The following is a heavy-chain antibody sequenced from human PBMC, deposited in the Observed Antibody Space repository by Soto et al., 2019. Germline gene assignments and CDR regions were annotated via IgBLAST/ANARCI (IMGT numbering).Heavy chain of an antibody. CDR1: GDSISSSPYY. V-gene: IGHV4-39*01. J-gene: IGHJ4*02. D-gene: IGHD3-10*01. Sequence: QVQLLESGPGQVKPSETLSLTCTVSGDSISSSPYYWGWIRQPPGKGLEWIGSMYYSGNSYYNPSLKCRVTLSVDSSKNQFSLSLSSVTAADTAVFYCSRHRGPSGPDSWGQGTLVTVSS. CDR3: SRHRGPSGPDS. CDR2: MYYSGNS.